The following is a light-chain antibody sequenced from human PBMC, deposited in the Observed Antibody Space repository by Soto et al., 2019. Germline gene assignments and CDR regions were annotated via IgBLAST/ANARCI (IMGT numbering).Light chain of an antibody. J-gene: IGKJ1*01. Sequence: DIHMTQSPSTLSASVGDVVTITCRASQRISTWLAWYQQKPGKAPKLLISDASSLETGVQSRFSGSGSGTEFTLTIKSLQPDDFATYYCQQYKSYWTFGQGTKVDIK. CDR2: DAS. V-gene: IGKV1-5*01. CDR1: QRISTW. CDR3: QQYKSYWT.